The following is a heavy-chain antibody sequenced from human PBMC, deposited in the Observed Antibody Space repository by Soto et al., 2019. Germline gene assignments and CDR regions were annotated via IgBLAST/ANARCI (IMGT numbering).Heavy chain of an antibody. CDR3: ARIPARGDAFDI. Sequence: QVQLQESGPGLVKPSETLSLTCTVSGGSISSYYWSWIRQPPGKGLEWIGYIYYSGSTNYNPSLKSRVTMSVDTSKNQFSLKLSSVTAADTAVYYCARIPARGDAFDIWGQGTMVTVSS. V-gene: IGHV4-59*01. CDR1: GGSISSYY. J-gene: IGHJ3*02. CDR2: IYYSGST.